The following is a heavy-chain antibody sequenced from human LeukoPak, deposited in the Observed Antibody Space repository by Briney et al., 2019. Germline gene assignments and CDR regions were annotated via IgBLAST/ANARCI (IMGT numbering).Heavy chain of an antibody. Sequence: PGGSLRLSCAASGFTFSSYSMNWVRQAPGKGLEWVSSISSSSSYIYYADSVKGRFTISRDNAKNSLYLQMNSLRAEDTAVYYCARAARRRYFDWPPNYYYGMDVWGQGTTVTVSS. D-gene: IGHD3-9*01. J-gene: IGHJ6*02. CDR3: ARAARRRYFDWPPNYYYGMDV. CDR1: GFTFSSYS. CDR2: ISSSSSYI. V-gene: IGHV3-21*01.